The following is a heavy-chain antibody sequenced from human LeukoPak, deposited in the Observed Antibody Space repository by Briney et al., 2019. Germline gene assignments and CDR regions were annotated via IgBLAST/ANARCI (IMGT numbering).Heavy chain of an antibody. Sequence: GGFLRLSCAASGFTFSSYGMHWVRQAPGKGLEWVAVISYDGSNKYYADSVKGRFTISRDNSKNTLYLQMNSLRAEDTAVYYCAKSSGRGSYYAFDYWGQGTLVTVSS. CDR3: AKSSGRGSYYAFDY. CDR1: GFTFSSYG. D-gene: IGHD1-26*01. CDR2: ISYDGSNK. J-gene: IGHJ4*02. V-gene: IGHV3-30*18.